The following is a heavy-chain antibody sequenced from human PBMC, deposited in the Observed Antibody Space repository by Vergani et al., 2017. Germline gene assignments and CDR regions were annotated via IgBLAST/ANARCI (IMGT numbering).Heavy chain of an antibody. CDR3: TRGWYYDSIAYWAY. CDR1: EFTFSNYA. CDR2: IGYDGRIK. Sequence: VQLLESGGGLVQPGGSLRLTCAASEFTFSNYAMNWVRQAPGKGLEWVAFIGYDGRIKYNVDSVKGRFTISRDTSKKTLSLQMRSLRADDTAVYYCTRGWYYDSIAYWAYWGQGTLVTVSS. D-gene: IGHD3-22*01. J-gene: IGHJ4*02. V-gene: IGHV3-30*02.